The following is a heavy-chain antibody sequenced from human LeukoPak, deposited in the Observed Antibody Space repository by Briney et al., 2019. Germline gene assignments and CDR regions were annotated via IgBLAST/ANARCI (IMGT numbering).Heavy chain of an antibody. CDR2: FFHGGNT. CDR3: ARTRYCSGATCYSPELFDS. CDR1: GYSISSGFH. D-gene: IGHD2-15*01. Sequence: PSETLSLTCAVSGYSISSGFHWGWLRQSPGKGLEWIGSFFHGGNTYYNPSLKSRVTISVDTSMNQFSLRVTSVTAADTAVYYCARTRYCSGATCYSPELFDSWGQGTLVTVSS. V-gene: IGHV4-38-2*01. J-gene: IGHJ4*02.